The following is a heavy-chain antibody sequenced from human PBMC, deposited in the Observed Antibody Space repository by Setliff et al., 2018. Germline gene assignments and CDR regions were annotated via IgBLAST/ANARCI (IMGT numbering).Heavy chain of an antibody. CDR3: ATCRYQVPYNY. Sequence: TSETLSLTCTVSGGSIGSYYWGWIRQPPGKGLEWIGTIYDSGKTYYNPSLKSRVTISVDTSKKQLSLRVTSVTAADTAVYYCATCRYQVPYNYWGQGTLVTVSS. CDR1: GGSIGSYY. CDR2: IYDSGKT. J-gene: IGHJ4*02. D-gene: IGHD2-2*01. V-gene: IGHV4-39*01.